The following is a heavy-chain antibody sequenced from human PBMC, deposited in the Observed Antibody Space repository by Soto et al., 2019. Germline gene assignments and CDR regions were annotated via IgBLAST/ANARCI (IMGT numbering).Heavy chain of an antibody. CDR3: VRDLAD. CDR1: GFIFRTYW. Sequence: EVQLVESGGGLVQPGGSLRLSCAASGFIFRTYWMHWLRQVPGKGLVWVSRINSDGTTTSYADSVKGRFTILRDNAKNTLYLQMNSLRAEDTAVYYCVRDLADWGQGTLVTVSS. J-gene: IGHJ4*02. V-gene: IGHV3-74*01. CDR2: INSDGTTT. D-gene: IGHD3-3*02.